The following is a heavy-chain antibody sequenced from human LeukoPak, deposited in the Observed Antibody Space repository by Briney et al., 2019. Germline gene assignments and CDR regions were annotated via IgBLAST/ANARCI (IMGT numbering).Heavy chain of an antibody. CDR2: IKQDGSEK. J-gene: IGHJ4*02. Sequence: GGSLRLSCAASGFTFRNYWMSWVRQAPGKGLEWVASIKQDGSEKYYVDSLNGRFTISRDNAENSLYLEMNSLRAEDTAVYYCARHPGRNGLFDYWGQGTLVTVSS. V-gene: IGHV3-7*01. CDR1: GFTFRNYW. CDR3: ARHPGRNGLFDY. D-gene: IGHD4-11*01.